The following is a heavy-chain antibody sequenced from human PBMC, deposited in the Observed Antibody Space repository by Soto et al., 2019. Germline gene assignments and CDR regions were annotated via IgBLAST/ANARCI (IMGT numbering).Heavy chain of an antibody. J-gene: IGHJ4*02. V-gene: IGHV2-5*02. CDR3: SYSRKYGALEY. Sequence: QITLKESGPTLVKPTQTLTLTCSFSGFSLSTSGVGVDWIRQPPGKALEWLALIFWDDDKLYSPSLKSRVTIPKDTSKNQVVLNMTNMDPVDTATSYYSYSRKYGALEYWGQGTLVTVSS. CDR2: IFWDDDK. CDR1: GFSLSTSGVG. D-gene: IGHD4-17*01.